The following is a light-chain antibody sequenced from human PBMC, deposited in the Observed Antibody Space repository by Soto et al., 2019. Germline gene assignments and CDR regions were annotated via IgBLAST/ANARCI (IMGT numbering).Light chain of an antibody. Sequence: DIQMTQSPATLSASVGDRVSITGRASQTIDSWLAWYQQRPGKPPNLLIYKASTLASGVPSRFSGSGSGTEFSLPIHGLQPDDFATYYCQQYQIYSGTFGQGTKVEIK. CDR1: QTIDSW. V-gene: IGKV1-5*03. CDR3: QQYQIYSGT. CDR2: KAS. J-gene: IGKJ1*01.